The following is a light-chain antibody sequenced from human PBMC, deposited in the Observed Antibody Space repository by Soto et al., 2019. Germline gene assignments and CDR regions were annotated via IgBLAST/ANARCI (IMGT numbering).Light chain of an antibody. CDR1: SSDVGGYNY. CDR2: DVS. J-gene: IGLJ1*01. V-gene: IGLV2-14*03. CDR3: SSYTTSNTRQIV. Sequence: QSALTQPASVSGAPGQSINISCTGTSSDVGGYNYVSWYQHHPGKAPNLIIYDVSNRPSGVSNPFSGSKSGNTASLTISGVQPEDEADYYCSSYTTSNTRQIVFGTGTKLTVL.